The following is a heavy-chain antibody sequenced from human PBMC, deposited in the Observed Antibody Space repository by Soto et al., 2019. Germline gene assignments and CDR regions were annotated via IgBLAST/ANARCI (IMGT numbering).Heavy chain of an antibody. D-gene: IGHD6-6*01. CDR1: GGSISSGDYY. CDR3: ARVGVRLGRIAARPQADPYYYAMDV. V-gene: IGHV4-30-4*01. Sequence: SETLSLTCTVSGGSISSGDYYWSWIRQPPGKGLEWIGYIYYSGSTYYNPSLKSRVTISVDTSKNQFSLKLSSVTAADTAVYYCARVGVRLGRIAARPQADPYYYAMDVWGQGTTVTVSS. J-gene: IGHJ6*02. CDR2: IYYSGST.